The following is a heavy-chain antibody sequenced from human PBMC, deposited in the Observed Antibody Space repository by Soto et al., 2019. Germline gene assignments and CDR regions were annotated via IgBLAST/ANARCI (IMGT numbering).Heavy chain of an antibody. D-gene: IGHD6-6*01. CDR1: GFTLSGYA. Sequence: GGSLRLSCAASGFTLSGYAMDWVRQAPGKGLEYVSGISSNGVGTYYANSVRGRFTISRDNSKNTVYLQMGSLRPEDMALYYCARRARPDFYYMDVWGKGTTVTVSS. CDR2: ISSNGVGT. J-gene: IGHJ6*03. CDR3: ARRARPDFYYMDV. V-gene: IGHV3-64*01.